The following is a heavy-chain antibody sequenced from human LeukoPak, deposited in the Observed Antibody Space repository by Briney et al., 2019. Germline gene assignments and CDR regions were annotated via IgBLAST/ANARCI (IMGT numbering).Heavy chain of an antibody. J-gene: IGHJ6*02. CDR3: ARDRHHGYYYYYGMDV. CDR1: GFTFSYAW. Sequence: GGSLRLSCAASGFTFSYAWMSWVRQAPGKGLEWVGRIKSKTDGGTTNYAAPVKGRFTISRDDSKNTLYLQINSLKTEDTAVYYCARDRHHGYYYYYGMDVWGQGTTVTVSS. D-gene: IGHD1-14*01. CDR2: IKSKTDGGTT. V-gene: IGHV3-15*01.